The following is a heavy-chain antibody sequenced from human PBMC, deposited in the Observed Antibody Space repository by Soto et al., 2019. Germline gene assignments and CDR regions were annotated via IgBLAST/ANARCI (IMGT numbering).Heavy chain of an antibody. CDR1: GFTFSDYY. D-gene: IGHD3-22*01. CDR2: ISSSGSTI. V-gene: IGHV3-11*01. Sequence: GGSLRLSCAASGFTFSDYYMIWIRQAPGKGLEWVSYISSSGSTIYYADSVKGRFTISRDNAKNSLYLQMNSLRAEDTAVYYCARGYDSSGYYLEYYYGMDVWGQGTTVTVSS. J-gene: IGHJ6*02. CDR3: ARGYDSSGYYLEYYYGMDV.